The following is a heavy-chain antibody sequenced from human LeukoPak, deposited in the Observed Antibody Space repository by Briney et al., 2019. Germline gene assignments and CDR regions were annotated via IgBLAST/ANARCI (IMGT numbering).Heavy chain of an antibody. D-gene: IGHD3-10*01. V-gene: IGHV1-18*01. CDR2: ISAYNGNT. Sequence: GASVKVSCKASGYTFTSYGISWVRQAPGQGLEWMGWISAYNGNTNYAQKLQGRVTMTTDTSTSTAYMELRSLRSDDTAVYYCARCTPSFRGGVIINPLDYWGQGTLVTVSS. CDR1: GYTFTSYG. CDR3: ARCTPSFRGGVIINPLDY. J-gene: IGHJ4*02.